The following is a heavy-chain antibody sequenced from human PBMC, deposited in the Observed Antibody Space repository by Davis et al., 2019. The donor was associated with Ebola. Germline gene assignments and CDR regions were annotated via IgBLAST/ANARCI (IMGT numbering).Heavy chain of an antibody. V-gene: IGHV3-30*18. CDR1: GFTFSSYG. J-gene: IGHJ4*02. CDR2: ISYDGSNK. D-gene: IGHD4-17*01. Sequence: GESLKISCAASGFTFSSYGMHWVRQAPGKGLEWVAVISYDGSNKYYADSVKGRFTISRDNSKNTLYLQMNSLRAEDTALYYCAKVADYGDLYFDYWGQGTLVTVSS. CDR3: AKVADYGDLYFDY.